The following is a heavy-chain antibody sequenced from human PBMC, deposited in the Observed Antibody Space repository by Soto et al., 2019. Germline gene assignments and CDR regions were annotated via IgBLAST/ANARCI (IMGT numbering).Heavy chain of an antibody. Sequence: PSQTLSLTCAISGDSVSSNSAAWNWIRQSPSRGLEWLGRTYYRSKWYNDYAVSVKSRITINPDTSKNQFSLQLNSVTPEDAAVYYCARDGSAYYSGSGSHDAFDIWGQGTMVTVSS. CDR1: GDSVSSNSAA. V-gene: IGHV6-1*01. CDR2: TYYRSKWYN. CDR3: ARDGSAYYSGSGSHDAFDI. D-gene: IGHD3-10*01. J-gene: IGHJ3*02.